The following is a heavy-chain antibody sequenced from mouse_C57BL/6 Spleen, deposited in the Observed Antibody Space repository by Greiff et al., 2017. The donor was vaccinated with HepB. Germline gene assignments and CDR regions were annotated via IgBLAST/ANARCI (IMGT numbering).Heavy chain of an antibody. J-gene: IGHJ2*01. CDR2: IDPENGDT. V-gene: IGHV14-4*01. Sequence: EVKLMESGAELVRPGASVKLSCTASGFNIKDDYMHWVKQRPEQGLEWIGWIDPENGDTEYASKFQGKATITADTSSNTAYLQLSSLTSEDTAVYYCFTTVVAAGFDYWGQGTTLTVSS. CDR3: FTTVVAAGFDY. CDR1: GFNIKDDY. D-gene: IGHD1-1*01.